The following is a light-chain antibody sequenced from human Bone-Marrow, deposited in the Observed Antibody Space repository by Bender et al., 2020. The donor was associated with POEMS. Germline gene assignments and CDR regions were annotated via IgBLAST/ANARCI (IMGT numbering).Light chain of an antibody. V-gene: IGLV3-21*02. CDR3: QVWDINSDYV. Sequence: SYVLTQSPSVSVAPGQTATITCGGDNIGSKNVHWYQQEPGQAPVLVVSDDPDRRSGIPERFSGSKFGNTATLTISRVEAGDEADYYCQVWDINSDYVFGSGTQVIVL. CDR2: DDP. CDR1: NIGSKN. J-gene: IGLJ1*01.